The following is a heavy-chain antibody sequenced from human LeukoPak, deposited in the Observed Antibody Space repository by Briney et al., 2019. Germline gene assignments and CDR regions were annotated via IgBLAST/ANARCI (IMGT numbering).Heavy chain of an antibody. Sequence: SVKVSCKASGGTFSSYAISWVRQAPGQGLEWMGRIIPILGIANYAQKFQGRVTITADKSTSTAYMELSSLRSEDTAVYYCASDSGIGPAAIQEYDYYYGMYVGGQGTTGTVSS. V-gene: IGHV1-69*04. J-gene: IGHJ6*02. CDR1: GGTFSSYA. CDR3: ASDSGIGPAAIQEYDYYYGMYV. D-gene: IGHD2-2*02. CDR2: IIPILGIA.